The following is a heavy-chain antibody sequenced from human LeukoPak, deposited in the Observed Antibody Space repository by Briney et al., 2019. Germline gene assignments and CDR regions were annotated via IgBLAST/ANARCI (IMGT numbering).Heavy chain of an antibody. CDR1: GFTVSSNY. D-gene: IGHD4/OR15-4a*01. V-gene: IGHV3-53*01. J-gene: IGHJ4*02. Sequence: GGSLRLSCAASGFTVSSNYMSWVRQAPRKGLEWVSFIYSGTTHYSDSVKGRFTISRDNSKNTLYLQMNSLRAEDTAVYYCARRAGAYSHPYDYWGQGTLVTVSS. CDR3: ARRAGAYSHPYDY. CDR2: IYSGTT.